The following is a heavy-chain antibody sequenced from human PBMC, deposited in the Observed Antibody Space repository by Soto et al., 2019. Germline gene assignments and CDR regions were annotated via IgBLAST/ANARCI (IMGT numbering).Heavy chain of an antibody. CDR1: GYNFINYG. J-gene: IGHJ5*02. CDR2: ISVYNGNT. D-gene: IGHD3-22*01. CDR3: ARVHYDSSGYYGWFDP. Sequence: ASVKVSCKASGYNFINYGFTWVGQAPGQGLEWMGWISVYNGNTKYAQKFQGKVTMTTDTSTSTAYMDLRSLKSDDTAVYFCARVHYDSSGYYGWFDPWGQGTLVTVSS. V-gene: IGHV1-18*01.